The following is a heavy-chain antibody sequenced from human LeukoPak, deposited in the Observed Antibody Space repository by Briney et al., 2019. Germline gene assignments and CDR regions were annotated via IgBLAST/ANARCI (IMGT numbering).Heavy chain of an antibody. CDR2: ISYDGSNK. CDR3: ARDKGDFWSGYSYFDY. V-gene: IGHV3-30-3*01. J-gene: IGHJ4*02. D-gene: IGHD3-3*01. CDR1: GFTFDDYT. Sequence: GGSLRLSCAASGFTFDDYTMHWVRQAPGKGLEWVAVISYDGSNKYYADSVKGRFTISRDNSKNTLYLQMNSLRAEDTAVYYCARDKGDFWSGYSYFDYWGQGTLVTVSS.